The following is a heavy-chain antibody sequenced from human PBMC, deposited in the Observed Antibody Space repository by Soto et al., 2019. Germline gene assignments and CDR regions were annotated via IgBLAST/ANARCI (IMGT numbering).Heavy chain of an antibody. V-gene: IGHV4-4*07. Sequence: PSETLSLTCTVSGGSISTYFCSWIRQPAWGGLEWIGRIYTTGITNYNPSLKSRVTMSLDTSRNQFSLKLSSVTAADAAVYYCAIEGGYFDSSGSGVYHSQGVDVWGQRTTVAVS. D-gene: IGHD3-22*01. CDR3: AIEGGYFDSSGSGVYHSQGVDV. CDR2: IYTTGIT. CDR1: GGSISTYF. J-gene: IGHJ6*02.